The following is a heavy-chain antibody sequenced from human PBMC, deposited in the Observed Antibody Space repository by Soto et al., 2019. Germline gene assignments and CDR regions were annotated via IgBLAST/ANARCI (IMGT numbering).Heavy chain of an antibody. J-gene: IGHJ6*02. D-gene: IGHD3-3*01. CDR3: VRFFDYYGMDV. CDR1: GFTFSNSG. Sequence: QVQLVESGGGVVQPGGSLRLSCAGSGFTFSNSGMHWVRQAPGKGLEWVAVLAYDGSEKYYADSVKGRFTISRDNSKNTLYLQMNSLRFEDTAVYYCVRFFDYYGMDVWGQGTTVTVSS. V-gene: IGHV3-30*03. CDR2: LAYDGSEK.